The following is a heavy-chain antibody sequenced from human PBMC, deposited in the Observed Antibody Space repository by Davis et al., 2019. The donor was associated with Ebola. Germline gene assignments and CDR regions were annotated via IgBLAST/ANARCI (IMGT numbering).Heavy chain of an antibody. CDR3: ARGQWLVLWFDP. V-gene: IGHV4-30-2*01. Sequence: SETLSLTCTVSGGSVSSGSYYWSWIRQPPGKGLEWIGYIYHSGSTYYNPSLKSRVTISVDRSKNQFSLKLSSVTAADTAVYYCARGQWLVLWFDPWGQGTLVTVSS. CDR1: GGSVSSGSYY. J-gene: IGHJ5*02. CDR2: IYHSGST. D-gene: IGHD6-19*01.